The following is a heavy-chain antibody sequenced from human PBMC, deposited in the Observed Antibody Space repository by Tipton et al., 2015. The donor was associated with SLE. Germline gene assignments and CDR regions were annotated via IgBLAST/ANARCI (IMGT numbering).Heavy chain of an antibody. D-gene: IGHD1-26*01. Sequence: TLSLTCTGSGHSIMSDYYWGWIRQPPGRGLEWIASIYHSGHTYLHPAHRSRLTMSVDTSKNSFSLTLSFVTAADSAVYYRVRDRWGRTEGFDYWGQGTLVTVSS. V-gene: IGHV4-38-2*02. CDR2: IYHSGHT. CDR1: GHSIMSDYY. J-gene: IGHJ4*02. CDR3: VRDRWGRTEGFDY.